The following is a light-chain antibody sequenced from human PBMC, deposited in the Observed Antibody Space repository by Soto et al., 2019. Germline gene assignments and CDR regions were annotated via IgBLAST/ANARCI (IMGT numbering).Light chain of an antibody. CDR3: QHRYRISTWA. Sequence: IVMTQSPDSLSVSLGERATINCKSSQSVLYTSNNKNYLAWYQQKAGQPPRLLISWASTRESGVPDRFSGSGSGTDFTLTINNLQAEDVAVYYCQHRYRISTWAFGQGTKVEIK. CDR2: WAS. CDR1: QSVLYTSNNKNY. V-gene: IGKV4-1*01. J-gene: IGKJ1*01.